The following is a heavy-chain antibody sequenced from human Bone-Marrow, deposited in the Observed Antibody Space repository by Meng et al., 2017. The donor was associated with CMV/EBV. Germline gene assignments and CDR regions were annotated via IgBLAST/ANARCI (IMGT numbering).Heavy chain of an antibody. J-gene: IGHJ5*02. V-gene: IGHV3-13*03. D-gene: IGHD2-2*01. CDR1: GFTFSSYD. Sequence: GESLKISCAACGFTFSSYDMHWVRQATGKGLEWVSAIGTAGDTYYPGSVKGQFTISRENAKNSLYLQMNSLRAGDTAVYYCARDRLRGVVVPAATLNWFDPWGQGTLVTLL. CDR3: ARDRLRGVVVPAATLNWFDP. CDR2: IGTAGDT.